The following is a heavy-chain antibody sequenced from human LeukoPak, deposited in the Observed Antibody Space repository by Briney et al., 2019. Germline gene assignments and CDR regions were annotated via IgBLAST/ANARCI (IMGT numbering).Heavy chain of an antibody. CDR1: GFTFSSYG. V-gene: IGHV3-30*02. CDR3: AKKVGQLLYYYYSMDV. Sequence: GGSLRLSCAASGFTFSSYGMHWVRQDPGEGLEWGAFIRYDGSNKYYAHSVKGRFTISRENSKNTLYLQMNSLRAEDTAVYHCAKKVGQLLYYYYSMDVWGKGTTVTVSS. D-gene: IGHD2-2*01. J-gene: IGHJ6*03. CDR2: IRYDGSNK.